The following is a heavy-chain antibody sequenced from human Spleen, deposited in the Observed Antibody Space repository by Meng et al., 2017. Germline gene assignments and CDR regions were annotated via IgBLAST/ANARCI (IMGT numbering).Heavy chain of an antibody. CDR3: AKGVDSLFHGMDV. Sequence: GESLKISCAASRFTFSNYAMMWVRQAPGKGLEWVSYISGSSVSTDYTDSVKGRFIISTDRSRNILYLQMNTLRAEDTAVYYLAKGVDSLFHGMDVWGQGTTVTVSS. V-gene: IGHV3-23*01. D-gene: IGHD2-15*01. J-gene: IGHJ6*02. CDR1: RFTFSNYA. CDR2: ISGSSVST.